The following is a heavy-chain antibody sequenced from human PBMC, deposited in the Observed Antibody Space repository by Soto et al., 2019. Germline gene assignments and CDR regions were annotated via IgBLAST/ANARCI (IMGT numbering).Heavy chain of an antibody. CDR3: ARDIRPVLLWFGEYTDAFDI. V-gene: IGHV1-18*01. Sequence: GASVKVSCKASGYTFTSYGISWVRQAPGQGLEWMGWISAYNGNTNYAQKLQGRVTMTTDTSTSTAYMELRSLRSDDTAVYYCARDIRPVLLWFGEYTDAFDIWGQGTMVTVSS. CDR2: ISAYNGNT. D-gene: IGHD3-10*01. CDR1: GYTFTSYG. J-gene: IGHJ3*02.